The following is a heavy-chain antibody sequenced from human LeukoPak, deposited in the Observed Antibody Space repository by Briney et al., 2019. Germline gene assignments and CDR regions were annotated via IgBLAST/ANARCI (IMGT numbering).Heavy chain of an antibody. Sequence: GGSPRLSCAASGFTFSSHGMRWVRQAPGKGLEWVAFVRSDGTTKYYADSVKGRFTISRDNSKNTMYLQMNSLRAEDTAVYYCAKDQPRAYFDYWGQGTLVTVSS. CDR2: VRSDGTTK. V-gene: IGHV3-30*02. CDR1: GFTFSSHG. J-gene: IGHJ4*02. D-gene: IGHD2-2*01. CDR3: AKDQPRAYFDY.